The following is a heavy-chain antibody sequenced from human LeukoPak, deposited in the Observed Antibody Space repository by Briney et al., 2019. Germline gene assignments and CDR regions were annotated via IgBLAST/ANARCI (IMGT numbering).Heavy chain of an antibody. CDR2: IKQDGSEK. V-gene: IGHV3-7*01. J-gene: IGHJ5*02. CDR3: ARDSGGGWLQPHNWFDP. Sequence: QAGGSLRLSCAASGFTFSSYWMSWVRQAPGKGLEWVANIKQDGSEKYYVDSVKGRFTISRDNAKNSLCLQMNSLRAEDTAVYYCARDSGGGWLQPHNWFDPWGQGTLVTVSS. CDR1: GFTFSSYW. D-gene: IGHD5-24*01.